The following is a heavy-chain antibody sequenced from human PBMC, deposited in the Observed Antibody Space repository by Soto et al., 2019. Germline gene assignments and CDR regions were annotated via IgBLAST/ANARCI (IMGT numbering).Heavy chain of an antibody. D-gene: IGHD4-17*01. J-gene: IGHJ3*02. CDR3: ARNPIWDYGDPRNAFDI. CDR2: IDWDDDK. Sequence: SGPTLVNPTQTLTLTCTLSGFSLNTNGVSVNWIRQPPGKALEWLARIDWDDDKYYNSSLKARLTISRDSSRNQVVLTMTNMDPVDTGTYFCARNPIWDYGDPRNAFDIWGQGTSVTVSS. V-gene: IGHV2-70*12. CDR1: GFSLNTNGVS.